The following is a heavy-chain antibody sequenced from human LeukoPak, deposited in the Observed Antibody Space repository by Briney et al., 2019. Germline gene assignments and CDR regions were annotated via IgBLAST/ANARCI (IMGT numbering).Heavy chain of an antibody. CDR2: ISSGSVYI. Sequence: PGGSLRLSCAGSGFSFGGYGMHWFRQTPGKGLEWVSFISSGSVYIYYADSVKGRFTIFRDNAKNSLDLQMDSLRPEDTAVYYCARDPGGYCSDTSCSQRFDFWGQGILVTVSS. D-gene: IGHD2-2*01. J-gene: IGHJ4*02. CDR3: ARDPGGYCSDTSCSQRFDF. V-gene: IGHV3-21*06. CDR1: GFSFGGYG.